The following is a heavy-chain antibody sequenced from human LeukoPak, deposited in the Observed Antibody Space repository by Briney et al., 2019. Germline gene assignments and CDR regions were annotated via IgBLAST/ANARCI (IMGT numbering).Heavy chain of an antibody. CDR3: ARPVYYDSSGYFGY. J-gene: IGHJ4*02. V-gene: IGHV3-21*01. Sequence: GGSLRLSCAASGFTFSTYNMNWVRQAPGKGLEWVSSISSSSRYIYYADSVKGRFTISRDNAKNSLYLQMNSLRAEDTAVYYCARPVYYDSSGYFGYWGQGTLVTVSS. D-gene: IGHD3-22*01. CDR2: ISSSSRYI. CDR1: GFTFSTYN.